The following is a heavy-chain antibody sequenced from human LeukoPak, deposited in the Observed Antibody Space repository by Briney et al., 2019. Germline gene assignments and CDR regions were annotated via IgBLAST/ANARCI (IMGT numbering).Heavy chain of an antibody. V-gene: IGHV3-21*01. Sequence: GGSLRLSCAASGFTFSSYSMNWVRQAPGKGLEWVSSISSSSSYIYYADSVKGRFTISRDNAKNSLCLQMNSLRAEDTAVYYCTSDFWSGYSFDYWGQGTLVTVSS. CDR2: ISSSSSYI. D-gene: IGHD3-3*01. CDR3: TSDFWSGYSFDY. J-gene: IGHJ4*02. CDR1: GFTFSSYS.